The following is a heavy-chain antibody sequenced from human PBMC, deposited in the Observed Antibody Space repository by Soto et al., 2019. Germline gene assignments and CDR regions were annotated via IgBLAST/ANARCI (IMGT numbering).Heavy chain of an antibody. CDR2: IYYSGST. CDR3: ARLEDRLELQNNWFDP. CDR1: GGSISSSSYY. J-gene: IGHJ5*02. V-gene: IGHV4-39*01. Sequence: SEPLSLTCTVSGGSISSSSYYWGWIRQPPGKGLEWIGSIYYSGSTYYNPSLKSRVTISVDTSKNQFSLKLSSVTAADTAVYYCARLEDRLELQNNWFDPWGQGTLVTVSS. D-gene: IGHD1-7*01.